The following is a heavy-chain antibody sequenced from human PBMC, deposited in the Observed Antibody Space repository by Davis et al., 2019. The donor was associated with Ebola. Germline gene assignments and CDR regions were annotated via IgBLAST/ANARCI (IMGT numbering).Heavy chain of an antibody. CDR3: ARQLGYSSSHDY. V-gene: IGHV4-34*01. CDR2: INHSGST. Sequence: SETLSLTCAVYGGSFSGYYWSWIRQPPGKGLEWIGEINHSGSTNYNPSLKSRVTISVDTSKNQFSLKLSSVTAADTAVYYCARQLGYSSSHDYWGQGTLVTVSS. D-gene: IGHD6-13*01. CDR1: GGSFSGYY. J-gene: IGHJ4*02.